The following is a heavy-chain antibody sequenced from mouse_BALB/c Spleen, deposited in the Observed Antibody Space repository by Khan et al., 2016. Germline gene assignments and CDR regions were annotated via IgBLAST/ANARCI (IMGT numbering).Heavy chain of an antibody. J-gene: IGHJ4*01. CDR2: IWGDGST. CDR3: ARRLRRGAIDY. D-gene: IGHD2-2*01. Sequence: QVTLKESGPGLVAPSQSLSITCTVSGFSLTGYGVNWVRQPPGKGLEWLGMIWGDGSTDYNSALKSRLSISKDNSKSQVFLKMNSLQTDDTARYYCARRLRRGAIDYWGQGTSVTVSS. V-gene: IGHV2-6-7*01. CDR1: GFSLTGYG.